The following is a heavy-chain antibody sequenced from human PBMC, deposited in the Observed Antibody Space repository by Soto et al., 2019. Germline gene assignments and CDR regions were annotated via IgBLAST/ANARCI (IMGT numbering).Heavy chain of an antibody. CDR3: AKEYYYDSSGSVFDY. V-gene: IGHV3-23*01. Sequence: RLSCAASGFTFSSYAMSWVRQAPGKGLEWVSAISGSGGSTYYADSVKGRFTISRDNSKNTLYLQMNSLRAEDTAVYYCAKEYYYDSSGSVFDYWGQGTLVTVSS. CDR1: GFTFSSYA. J-gene: IGHJ4*02. CDR2: ISGSGGST. D-gene: IGHD3-22*01.